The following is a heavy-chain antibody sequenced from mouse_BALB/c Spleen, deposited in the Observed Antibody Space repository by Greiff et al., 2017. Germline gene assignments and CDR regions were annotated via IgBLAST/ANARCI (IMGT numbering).Heavy chain of an antibody. CDR3: ARVYGNPYAMDY. CDR2: ISSGSSTI. D-gene: IGHD2-1*01. CDR1: GFTFSSFG. V-gene: IGHV5-17*02. J-gene: IGHJ4*01. Sequence: EVKLMESGGGLVQPGGSRKLSCAASGFTFSSFGMHWVRQAPEKGLEWVAYISSGSSTIYYADTVKGRFTISRDNPKNTLFLQMTSLRSEDTAMYYCARVYGNPYAMDYWGQGTSVTVSS.